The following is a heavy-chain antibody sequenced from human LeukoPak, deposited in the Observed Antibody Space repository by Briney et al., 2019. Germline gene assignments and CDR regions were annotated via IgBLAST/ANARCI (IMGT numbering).Heavy chain of an antibody. CDR3: ARDRSGMIVVVHFDY. CDR2: IWYDGSYK. CDR1: GFTFSSYG. V-gene: IGHV3-33*01. D-gene: IGHD3-22*01. J-gene: IGHJ4*02. Sequence: PGRSLRLSCAASGFTFSSYGMHWVRQAPGKGLEWVAVIWYDGSYKYYADSVKGRFTISRDNSKNSLYLQMNSLRAEDTAVYYCARDRSGMIVVVHFDYWGQGTLVTVSS.